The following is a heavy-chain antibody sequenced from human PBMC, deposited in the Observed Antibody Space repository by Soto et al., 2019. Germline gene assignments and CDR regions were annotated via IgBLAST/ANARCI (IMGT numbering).Heavy chain of an antibody. V-gene: IGHV3-30*18. J-gene: IGHJ3*02. CDR1: GFTFSSFG. Sequence: QVQLVESGGGVVQPGRSLRLSCVVSGFTFSSFGMHWVRQAPGKGLEWVAVISYDGSNKYYADSVKGRFTISRDNSKNTVYLQVNSLRAEDTAEYYCAKELHYSTGVAFDIWGQGTMVTVSS. CDR2: ISYDGSNK. D-gene: IGHD4-4*01. CDR3: AKELHYSTGVAFDI.